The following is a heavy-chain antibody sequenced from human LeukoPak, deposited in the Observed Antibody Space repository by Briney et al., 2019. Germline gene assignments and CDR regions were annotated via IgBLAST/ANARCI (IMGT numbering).Heavy chain of an antibody. CDR2: IKQDGSEK. CDR3: ARAHNYVIWDYYYGMDV. J-gene: IGHJ6*02. Sequence: GGSLRLSCVASGFIFSSYWMSWVRQAPGKGLEWVANIKQDGSEKYYVDSVKGRFTISRDNAKSSLYLQMNSLRAEDTAVYYCARAHNYVIWDYYYGMDVWGQGTTVTVSS. CDR1: GFIFSSYW. D-gene: IGHD4-11*01. V-gene: IGHV3-7*03.